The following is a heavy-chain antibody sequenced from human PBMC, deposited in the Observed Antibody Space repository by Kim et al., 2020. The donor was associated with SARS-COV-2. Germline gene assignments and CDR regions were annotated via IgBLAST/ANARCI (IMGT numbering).Heavy chain of an antibody. CDR1: GGSISSYY. D-gene: IGHD3-16*01. V-gene: IGHV4-59*01. J-gene: IGHJ3*02. Sequence: SETLSLTCTVSGGSISSYYWSWIRQPPGKGLEWIGYIYYSGSTNYNPSLKSRVTISVDTSKNQFSLKLSSVTAADTAVYYCARDLTEDYVWGSSPPSNAFDIWGQGTMVTVSS. CDR2: IYYSGST. CDR3: ARDLTEDYVWGSSPPSNAFDI.